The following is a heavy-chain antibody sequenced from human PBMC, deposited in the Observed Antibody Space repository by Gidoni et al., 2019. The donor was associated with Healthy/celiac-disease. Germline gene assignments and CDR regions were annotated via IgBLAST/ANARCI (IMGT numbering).Heavy chain of an antibody. V-gene: IGHV4-39*01. D-gene: IGHD3-9*01. J-gene: IGHJ4*02. CDR3: ARFRCSGRVRDYDILTGYVCGGKYYFDY. CDR2: IYYSGST. CDR1: GGSISSSSYY. Sequence: QLQLQESGPGLVKPSETLSLTCTVSGGSISSSSYYWGWIRQPPGKGLEWIGSIYYSGSTYYNPSLKSRVTISVDTSKNQFSLKLSSVTAADTAVYYCARFRCSGRVRDYDILTGYVCGGKYYFDYWGQGTLVTVSS.